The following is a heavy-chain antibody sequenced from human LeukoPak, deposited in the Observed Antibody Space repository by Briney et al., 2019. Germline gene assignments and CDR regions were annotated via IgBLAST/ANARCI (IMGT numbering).Heavy chain of an antibody. J-gene: IGHJ4*02. V-gene: IGHV3-21*01. D-gene: IGHD6-6*01. CDR1: GFTFSSYS. CDR3: AREGPYYSSSSGGVFDY. CDR2: ISSSSSYI. Sequence: PGGSLRLSCAASGFTFSSYSMNWVRQAPGKGLEWVSSISSSSSYIYYADSVKGRFTISRDNAKNSLYLQMNSLRAEDTAVYYCAREGPYYSSSSGGVFDYWGQGTLVTVSS.